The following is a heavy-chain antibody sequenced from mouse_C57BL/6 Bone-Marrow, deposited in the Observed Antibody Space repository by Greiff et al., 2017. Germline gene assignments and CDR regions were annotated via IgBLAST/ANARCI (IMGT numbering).Heavy chain of an antibody. Sequence: VQLQQSGPELVKPGASVKMSCKASGYTFTDYNMHWVKQSHGKSLEWIGYINPDNGGTSYNQKFKGKATLTVNKSSSTAYMELRSLTSEDSAVYCCARYSRGYNPFAYWGQGTLVTVSA. CDR3: ARYSRGYNPFAY. D-gene: IGHD3-1*01. J-gene: IGHJ3*01. CDR1: GYTFTDYN. V-gene: IGHV1-22*01. CDR2: INPDNGGT.